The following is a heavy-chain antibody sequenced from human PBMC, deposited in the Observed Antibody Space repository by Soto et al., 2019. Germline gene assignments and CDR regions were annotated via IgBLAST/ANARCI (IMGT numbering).Heavy chain of an antibody. CDR2: IYYSGST. V-gene: IGHV4-59*01. CDR1: GGSISSYY. J-gene: IGHJ6*04. CDR3: ARDSNSLDV. Sequence: QVQLQESGPGLVKPSETLSLTCTVSGGSISSYYWSWFRQPPGKGLEWIGYIYYSGSTNYNPSLKSRVTISVDTSKNQFSLKLSSVTAADTAVYYCARDSNSLDVWGKGTTVTVSS. D-gene: IGHD2-2*01.